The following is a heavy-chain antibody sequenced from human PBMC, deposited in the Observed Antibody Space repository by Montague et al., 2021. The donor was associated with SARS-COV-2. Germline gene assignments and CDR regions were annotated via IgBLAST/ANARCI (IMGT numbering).Heavy chain of an antibody. D-gene: IGHD1-26*01. J-gene: IGHJ4*02. CDR3: AREEAWYSGAIDY. V-gene: IGHV3-30-3*01. CDR2: ISYDGSNK. Sequence: SLRLSCAASGFTFSSYAMHWVRQAPGKGLEWVAVISYDGSNKYYADSVKGRFTIFRDNSKNTLYLQMNSLRAEDTAVYYCAREEAWYSGAIDYWGQGTLVTVSS. CDR1: GFTFSSYA.